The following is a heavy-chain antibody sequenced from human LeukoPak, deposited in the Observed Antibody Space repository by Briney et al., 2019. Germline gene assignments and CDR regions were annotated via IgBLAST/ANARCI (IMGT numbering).Heavy chain of an antibody. CDR1: GGSFSGYY. CDR3: ARSSYDYYGSGTLPFDY. V-gene: IGHV4-34*01. J-gene: IGHJ4*02. CDR2: INHSGST. D-gene: IGHD3-10*01. Sequence: SETLSLTCAVYGGSFSGYYWSWIRQPPGKGLEWTGEINHSGSTNYNPSLKSRVTISVDTSKNQFSLKLSSVTAADTAVYYCARSSYDYYGSGTLPFDYWGQGTLVTVSS.